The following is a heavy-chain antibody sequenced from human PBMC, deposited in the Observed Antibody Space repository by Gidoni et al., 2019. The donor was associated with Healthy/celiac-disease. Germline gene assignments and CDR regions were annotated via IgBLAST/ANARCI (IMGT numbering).Heavy chain of an antibody. CDR2: IIPIFGTA. CDR1: GGTFSSYA. D-gene: IGHD1-7*01. CDR3: ARGMGYGPITGTTIGADWFDP. Sequence: QVQLVQSGAEVKKPGSSVKVSCKASGGTFSSYAISWVRQAPGQGLEWMGGIIPIFGTANYAQKFQGRVTITADESTSTAYMELSSLRSEDTAVYYCARGMGYGPITGTTIGADWFDPWGQGTLVTVSS. J-gene: IGHJ5*02. V-gene: IGHV1-69*01.